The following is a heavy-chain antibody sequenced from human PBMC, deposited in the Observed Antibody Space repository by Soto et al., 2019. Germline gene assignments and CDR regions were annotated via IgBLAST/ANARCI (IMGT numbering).Heavy chain of an antibody. D-gene: IGHD3-3*01. Sequence: SETLSLTCSFSGDSVTSHYLTWIRQSPEKGLEWIGYMHYTGFSHYNPSLKSRLTISVDTAKNQFTLQLTSVTAADTAVYYCDSIRFLEWLPPDYYGMDVWGQGTTVTVSS. CDR1: GDSVTSHY. J-gene: IGHJ6*02. CDR3: DSIRFLEWLPPDYYGMDV. V-gene: IGHV4-59*02. CDR2: MHYTGFS.